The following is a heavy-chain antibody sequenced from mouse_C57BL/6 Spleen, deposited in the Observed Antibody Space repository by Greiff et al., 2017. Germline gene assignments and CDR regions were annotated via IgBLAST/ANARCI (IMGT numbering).Heavy chain of an antibody. D-gene: IGHD2-3*01. V-gene: IGHV5-9-1*02. CDR1: GFTFSSYA. CDR2: ISSGGDYI. Sequence: EVQGVESGEGLVKPGGSLKLSCAASGFTFSSYAMSWVRQTPEKRLEWVAYISSGGDYIYYADTVKGRFTISRDNARNTLYLQMSSLKSEDTAMYYCTRDGYYPNYAMDYWGQGTSVTVSS. CDR3: TRDGYYPNYAMDY. J-gene: IGHJ4*01.